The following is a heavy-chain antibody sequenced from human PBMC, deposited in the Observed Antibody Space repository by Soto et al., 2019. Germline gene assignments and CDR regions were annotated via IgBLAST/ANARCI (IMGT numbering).Heavy chain of an antibody. CDR2: ISGSGGST. CDR1: GFTFSSYA. V-gene: IGHV3-23*01. CDR3: AKDGRDCSGGSCYGDYFDY. D-gene: IGHD2-15*01. Sequence: GGSLRLSCAASGFTFSSYAMSWVRQAPGKGLEWVSAISGSGGSTYYADSVKGRFTISRDNSKNTLYLQMNSLRAEDTAVYYCAKDGRDCSGGSCYGDYFDYWGQGTLVTVSS. J-gene: IGHJ4*02.